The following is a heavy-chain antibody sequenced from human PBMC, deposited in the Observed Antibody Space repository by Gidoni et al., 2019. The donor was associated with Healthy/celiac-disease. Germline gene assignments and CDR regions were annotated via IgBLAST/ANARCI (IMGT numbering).Heavy chain of an antibody. D-gene: IGHD2-8*01. CDR1: GFTFSSYG. Sequence: QVQLLESGGGVVQPGRSLRLSCAASGFTFSSYGMHWVRQAPGKGLEWVAVIWYDGSNKYYADSGKGRFTISRDNSKNTLYLQMNSLRAEDTAVYYCARDAVSVRSRGGYFQHWGQGTLFTVSS. CDR3: ARDAVSVRSRGGYFQH. CDR2: IWYDGSNK. J-gene: IGHJ1*01. V-gene: IGHV3-33*01.